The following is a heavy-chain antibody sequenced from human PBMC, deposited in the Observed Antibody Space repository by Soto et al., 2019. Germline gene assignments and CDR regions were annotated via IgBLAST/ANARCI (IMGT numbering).Heavy chain of an antibody. Sequence: QVQLVQSGAEVKKPGASVKVSCKASGYTFASYGIIWVRQAPGQGLEWMGWISAYNGNTKYAQKVQGRVTMTTDTSTTTAYMELRSLRSDDTAYYYCARRARAVYNGVGEYWGQGTLVTVSS. CDR1: GYTFASYG. D-gene: IGHD1-1*01. CDR2: ISAYNGNT. J-gene: IGHJ4*02. V-gene: IGHV1-18*01. CDR3: ARRARAVYNGVGEY.